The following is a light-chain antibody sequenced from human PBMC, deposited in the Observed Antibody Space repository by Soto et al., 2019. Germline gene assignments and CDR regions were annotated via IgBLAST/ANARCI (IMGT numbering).Light chain of an antibody. J-gene: IGKJ1*01. CDR3: QQYDNSVWT. V-gene: IGKV3-20*01. CDR1: QSVSSTS. CDR2: GVS. Sequence: EIVLTQSPGTLSLSPGERATLSCRASQSVSSTSLEWYQQKPGQAPRLLMYGVSSRATGIPDRFSGSGSGTDFTLTINRLEPEDFAFYFCQQYDNSVWTFGQGTRVEIK.